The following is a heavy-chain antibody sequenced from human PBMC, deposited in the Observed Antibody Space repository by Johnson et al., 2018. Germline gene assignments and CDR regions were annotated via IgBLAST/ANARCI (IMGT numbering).Heavy chain of an antibody. D-gene: IGHD2-21*02. J-gene: IGHJ6*02. Sequence: VQLVQSGAEVKKPGASVKVSCKVSGYTLTELSMHWVRQAPGKGLEWMGGFDPEDGETIYAQKFQGRVTMTEDTSTDTAYMEGGSLGSEDTAVYYCATLGGGLPNCGGDCCYYFYGMDVWGQGTTVTVSS. CDR2: FDPEDGET. V-gene: IGHV1-24*01. CDR3: ATLGGGLPNCGGDCCYYFYGMDV. CDR1: GYTLTELS.